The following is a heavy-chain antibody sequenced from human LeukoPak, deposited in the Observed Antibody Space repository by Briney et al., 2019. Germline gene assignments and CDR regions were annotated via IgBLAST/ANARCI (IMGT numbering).Heavy chain of an antibody. CDR3: ARGRVGATKNWFDP. Sequence: GKSLRLSCAAFGFTFSSYALHWVRQAPGKGLEWVAVISYDGSNKYYADSVKGRFTISRDNSKNTLYLQMNSLRAEDTAVYYCARGRVGATKNWFDPWGQGTLVTVSS. CDR1: GFTFSSYA. D-gene: IGHD1-26*01. V-gene: IGHV3-30*01. J-gene: IGHJ5*02. CDR2: ISYDGSNK.